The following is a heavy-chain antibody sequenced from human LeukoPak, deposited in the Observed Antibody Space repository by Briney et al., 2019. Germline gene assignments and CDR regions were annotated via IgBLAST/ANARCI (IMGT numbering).Heavy chain of an antibody. V-gene: IGHV5-51*01. CDR3: ARLEGCGGDCYTHFDGFDI. D-gene: IGHD2-21*02. J-gene: IGHJ3*02. Sequence: NHGESLQISCKGSGYIFTNYWIGWVRQMPGKGLEWMGLIYPGDSDIRYNPSFHGQVSISVDKSISTAYLQWSSLKASDTALYYCARLEGCGGDCYTHFDGFDIWGQGTMVTVSS. CDR1: GYIFTNYW. CDR2: IYPGDSDI.